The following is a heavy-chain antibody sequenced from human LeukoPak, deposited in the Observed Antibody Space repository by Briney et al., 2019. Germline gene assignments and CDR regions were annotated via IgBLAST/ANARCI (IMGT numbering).Heavy chain of an antibody. J-gene: IGHJ4*02. Sequence: GGSLRLSCAASGFTFSGYGMHWVRQAPGKGTEWVAFIRYDGSNIYYADSVKGRFTISRDSSKNTLYLQMNSLRAEDTAVYFCAHTSTGWYYFDHWGQGTLVTVSS. CDR3: AHTSTGWYYFDH. CDR1: GFTFSGYG. D-gene: IGHD6-19*01. V-gene: IGHV3-30*02. CDR2: IRYDGSNI.